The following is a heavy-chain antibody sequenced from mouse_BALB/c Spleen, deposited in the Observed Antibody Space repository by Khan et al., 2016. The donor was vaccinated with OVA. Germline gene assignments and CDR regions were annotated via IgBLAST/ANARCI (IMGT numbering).Heavy chain of an antibody. Sequence: VQLKESGPGLVKPSQSLSLTCTVTGYSITSDCAWNWIRQFPGNKLEWMGYISYSGRTSYNPSLQSRISITRDTSKNQFFLQLNSVTTEDTATYYCARSVTITTVVATDFDCWGQGTTLTVSS. CDR3: ARSVTITTVVATDFDC. V-gene: IGHV3-2*02. D-gene: IGHD1-1*01. J-gene: IGHJ2*01. CDR1: GYSITSDCA. CDR2: ISYSGRT.